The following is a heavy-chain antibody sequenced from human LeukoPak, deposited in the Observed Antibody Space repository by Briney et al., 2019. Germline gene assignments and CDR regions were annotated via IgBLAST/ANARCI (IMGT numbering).Heavy chain of an antibody. CDR2: IKQDGSEK. Sequence: GGSLRLSCAASGFTFSSYWMSWVRQAPGKGLEWVANIKQDGSEKYYVDSVKGRFTISRDNSKNTLYLQMNSLRAEDTAVYYCAKGVRYSSGWLDYWGQGTLVTVSS. CDR3: AKGVRYSSGWLDY. J-gene: IGHJ4*02. D-gene: IGHD6-19*01. V-gene: IGHV3-7*01. CDR1: GFTFSSYW.